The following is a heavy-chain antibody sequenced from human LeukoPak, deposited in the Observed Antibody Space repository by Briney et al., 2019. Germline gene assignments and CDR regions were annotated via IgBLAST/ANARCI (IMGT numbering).Heavy chain of an antibody. V-gene: IGHV1-69*05. D-gene: IGHD5-12*01. Sequence: SVTVSCKASGGTFSSYAISWVRQAPGQGLEWMGGIIPIFGTANYAQKFQGRVTITTDESTSTAYMELSSLRSEDTAVYYCARTYSGYDFVTSDYMDVWGKGTTVTVSS. CDR3: ARTYSGYDFVTSDYMDV. CDR1: GGTFSSYA. J-gene: IGHJ6*03. CDR2: IIPIFGTA.